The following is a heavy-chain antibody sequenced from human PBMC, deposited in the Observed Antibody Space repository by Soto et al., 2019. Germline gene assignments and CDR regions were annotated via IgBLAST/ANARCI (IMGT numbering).Heavy chain of an antibody. J-gene: IGHJ4*02. D-gene: IGHD6-19*01. CDR3: ARRRGRDSSGSFYY. V-gene: IGHV4-30-2*01. Sequence: ASETLSLTCTVSGGSISSGGYYWSWIRQHPGKGLEWIGYIYHSGSTYYNPSLKSRVTISVDRSKNQFSLKLSSVTAADTAVYYCARRRGRDSSGSFYYWGQGTLVTVSS. CDR2: IYHSGST. CDR1: GGSISSGGYY.